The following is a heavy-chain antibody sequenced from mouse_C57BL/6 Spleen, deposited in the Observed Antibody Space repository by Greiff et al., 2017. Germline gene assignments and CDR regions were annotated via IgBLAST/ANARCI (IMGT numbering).Heavy chain of an antibody. CDR3: ARPYGTYAMYY. Sequence: EVQRVESGGGLVQPGGSLRLSCAASGFTFTDYYMSWVRQPPGKALEWLGFIRNEANGYTTEYSASVTGRFTISRDNSQSILYLQMNALRAEDSATYYCARPYGTYAMYYWGQGTSVTVSS. CDR2: IRNEANGYTT. D-gene: IGHD2-1*01. CDR1: GFTFTDYY. V-gene: IGHV7-3*01. J-gene: IGHJ4*01.